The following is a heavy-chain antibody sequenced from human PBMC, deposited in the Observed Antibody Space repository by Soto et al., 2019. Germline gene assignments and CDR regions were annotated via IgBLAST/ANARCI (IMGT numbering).Heavy chain of an antibody. CDR2: INPQTGGT. J-gene: IGHJ6*02. CDR1: GYTFTGYY. Sequence: ASVKVSCKASGYTFTGYYIHWVREAPGQGLEWMGWINPQTGGTSYAQKFQGRVTLSRHTSINTAYLELSRLTFDDAAVYFCARERYQVISDGMDVWGQGTTVTVSS. CDR3: ARERYQVISDGMDV. D-gene: IGHD2-2*01. V-gene: IGHV1-2*02.